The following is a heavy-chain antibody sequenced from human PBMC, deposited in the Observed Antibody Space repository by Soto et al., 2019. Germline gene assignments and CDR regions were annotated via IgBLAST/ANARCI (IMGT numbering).Heavy chain of an antibody. V-gene: IGHV3-7*03. CDR1: GFIFSDSW. J-gene: IGHJ5*02. Sequence: EVQLVESGGGLVQPGGSLRLSCAASGFIFSDSWMSWVRRSPGRGLEWVTNINEDGSQQYYVASVKGRFTISRDNARQSVYLQMNSLRVEDTAVYFCVRGRSTENPWGQGTVVTVSS. CDR2: INEDGSQQ. CDR3: VRGRSTENP.